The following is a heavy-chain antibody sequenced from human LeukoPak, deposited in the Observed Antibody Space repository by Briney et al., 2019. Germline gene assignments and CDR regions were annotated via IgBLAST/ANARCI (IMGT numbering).Heavy chain of an antibody. CDR1: GGSISSISYY. J-gene: IGHJ6*03. CDR2: VYYSET. D-gene: IGHD5-18*01. Sequence: RPSETLSLTCTVSGGSISSISYYWGWIRQPPGKGLEWIGTVYYSETYYNPSLKSRVTISADTSKNQFSLKLSSVTAADTAVYYCARGRYSYGYAYYYYYMDVWGKGTTVTISS. CDR3: ARGRYSYGYAYYYYYMDV. V-gene: IGHV4-39*07.